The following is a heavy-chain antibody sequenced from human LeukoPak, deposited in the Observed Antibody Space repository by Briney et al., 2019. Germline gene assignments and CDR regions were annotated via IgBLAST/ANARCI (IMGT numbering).Heavy chain of an antibody. CDR2: IYTSGST. D-gene: IGHD5-12*01. J-gene: IGHJ5*02. Sequence: SESLSLTCTVSGGSISSYYWSWIRQPAGKGLEWIGRIYTSGSTNYNPSLKSRVTMSVDTSKNQFSLKLSSVTAADTAVYYCARVGSGYDYSWFDPWGQGTLVTVSS. V-gene: IGHV4-4*07. CDR1: GGSISSYY. CDR3: ARVGSGYDYSWFDP.